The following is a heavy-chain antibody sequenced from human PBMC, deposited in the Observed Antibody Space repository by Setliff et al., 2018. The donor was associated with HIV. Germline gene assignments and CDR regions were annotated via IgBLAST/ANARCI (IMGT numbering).Heavy chain of an antibody. CDR2: INRSGGTT. Sequence: AASVKVSCKASGYTFTSYSMHWVRQAPGQRLEWMGIINRSGGTTNYAQKFQGRVTMTRDTSTSTVYMEVSSLRSDDTAVYYCARDRTHRSGWYGYFEYWGQGTLVTVSS. CDR3: ARDRTHRSGWYGYFEY. CDR1: GYTFTSYS. D-gene: IGHD6-19*01. V-gene: IGHV1-46*01. J-gene: IGHJ4*02.